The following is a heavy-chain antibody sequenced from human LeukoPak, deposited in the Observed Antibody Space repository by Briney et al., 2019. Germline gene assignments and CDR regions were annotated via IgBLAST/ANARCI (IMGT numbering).Heavy chain of an antibody. D-gene: IGHD3-10*01. CDR1: GFTFSSHE. CDR2: ISSSGSTI. J-gene: IGHJ4*02. Sequence: GGSLRLSCAASGFTFSSHEMNWVRQAPGKGLEWVSYISSSGSTIYYADSVKGRFTISRDNGKNSLYLQMNSLRAEDTAVYYCAREQVRSLRVRGPFDYWGQGTLVTVSS. V-gene: IGHV3-48*03. CDR3: AREQVRSLRVRGPFDY.